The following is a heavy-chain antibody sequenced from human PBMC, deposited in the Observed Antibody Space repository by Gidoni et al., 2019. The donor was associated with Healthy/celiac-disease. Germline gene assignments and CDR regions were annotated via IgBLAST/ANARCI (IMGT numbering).Heavy chain of an antibody. CDR2: IYYSGST. J-gene: IGHJ4*02. CDR3: ARLAKRAPMYYFDY. CDR1: GGPFSSTSYY. Sequence: QLQLQESGPGRVRPSETLSLPCTVSGGPFSSTSYYWGWIRQPPGKGLEWIGSIYYSGSTYYNPSLKSRVTISVDTSKNQFSLKLSSVTAADTAVYYCARLAKRAPMYYFDYWGQGTLVTVSS. V-gene: IGHV4-39*01.